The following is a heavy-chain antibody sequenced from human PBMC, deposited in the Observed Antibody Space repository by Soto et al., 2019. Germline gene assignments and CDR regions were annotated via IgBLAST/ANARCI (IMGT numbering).Heavy chain of an antibody. J-gene: IGHJ4*02. V-gene: IGHV4-4*02. CDR1: VGSISSNNW. CDR3: ARTSSYSSGYYDY. CDR2: IYHSGST. D-gene: IGHD3-22*01. Sequence: SETLSLTCAVSVGSISSNNWWSCVRQPPGKGLEWIGEIYHSGSTNYNPSLKSRVTISVDKSKNQFSLKLTSVTAADTAVYYCARTSSYSSGYYDYWGQGTLVTVSS.